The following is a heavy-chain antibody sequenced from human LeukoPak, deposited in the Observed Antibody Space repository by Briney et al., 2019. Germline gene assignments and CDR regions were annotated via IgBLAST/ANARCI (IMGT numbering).Heavy chain of an antibody. V-gene: IGHV4-61*02. CDR1: GGSISSGSYY. CDR3: ARSPLIPAAGWFDP. CDR2: IYTSGST. D-gene: IGHD2-2*01. J-gene: IGHJ5*02. Sequence: SQTLSLTCTVSGGSISSGSYYWSWIRQPAGKGLEWIGRIYTSGSTNYNPSLKSRVTISVDTSKNQFSLKLSSATAADTAVYYCARSPLIPAAGWFDPWGQGTLVTVSS.